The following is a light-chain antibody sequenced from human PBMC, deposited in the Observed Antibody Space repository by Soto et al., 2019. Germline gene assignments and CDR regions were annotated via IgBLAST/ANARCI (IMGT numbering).Light chain of an antibody. V-gene: IGKV1-39*01. CDR2: AAS. J-gene: IGKJ1*01. CDR3: QQSYSTPWT. Sequence: DIQMTQSPPSLSASVGDRVTITCRASQRISSYLNWYQQRPGKAPKVLIYAASSLQSGVPSRFSGSGSGTGFTLTISSLQPEDFATYYCQQSYSTPWTFGQGTKVDIK. CDR1: QRISSY.